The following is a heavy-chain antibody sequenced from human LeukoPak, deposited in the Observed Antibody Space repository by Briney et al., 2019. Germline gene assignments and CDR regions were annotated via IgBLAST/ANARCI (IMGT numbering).Heavy chain of an antibody. CDR2: IFVGSGNT. D-gene: IGHD5-18*01. J-gene: IGHJ3*02. Sequence: ASVKVSCTASGFTFASSAVQWVRQARGQRLEWIGWIFVGSGNTNYAQKLQERVTITRDMSTRTAYMELSSLRAEDTAVYYCASEEGSYGLDAFDMWGQGTMDSVSS. CDR3: ASEEGSYGLDAFDM. V-gene: IGHV1-58*01. CDR1: GFTFASSA.